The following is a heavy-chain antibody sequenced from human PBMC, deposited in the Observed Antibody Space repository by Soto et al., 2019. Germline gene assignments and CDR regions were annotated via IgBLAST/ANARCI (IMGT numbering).Heavy chain of an antibody. CDR1: GFTFRNYA. V-gene: IGHV3-23*01. CDR2: ISNSFSDGNT. CDR3: AKVFSPEGGNYFEF. Sequence: VLLLESGGGLVQPGGSLTLSCAASGFTFRNYAMNWVRQAPGKGLEWVSAISNSFSDGNTHYADSVKGRFTIYRDNDKNTVFLEMNSLRAEDTAVYYCAKVFSPEGGNYFEFWGQGTLVTVSS. J-gene: IGHJ4*02.